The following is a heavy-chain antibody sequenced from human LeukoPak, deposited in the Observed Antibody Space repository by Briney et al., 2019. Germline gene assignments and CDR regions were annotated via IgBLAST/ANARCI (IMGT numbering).Heavy chain of an antibody. CDR3: ARDLTPDYCSGGDCYLGDY. V-gene: IGHV3-48*03. CDR1: GFSFSSSE. J-gene: IGHJ4*02. D-gene: IGHD2-15*01. Sequence: PGGSLRLPCVVSGFSFSSSEMNWVRQAPGKGLEWVSHISGDSSTILYADSVKGRFTISRDNAKNSLYLQMSSLRAEDTALYYCARDLTPDYCSGGDCYLGDYWGQGTHVIVSS. CDR2: ISGDSSTI.